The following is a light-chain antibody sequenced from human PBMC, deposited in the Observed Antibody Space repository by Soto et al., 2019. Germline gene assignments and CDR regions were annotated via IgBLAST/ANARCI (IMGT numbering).Light chain of an antibody. CDR1: QSVSSNY. CDR3: QHYGNSRAT. Sequence: EIVLTQSPGTLCLSPGERATLSCRASQSVSSNYLAWYQQKPGQAPRLLIYAVSSRATGIPDRFSGSGSGTDFTLTISRLEPEDFAVYYCQHYGNSRATFGQGTKVEIK. CDR2: AVS. V-gene: IGKV3-20*01. J-gene: IGKJ1*01.